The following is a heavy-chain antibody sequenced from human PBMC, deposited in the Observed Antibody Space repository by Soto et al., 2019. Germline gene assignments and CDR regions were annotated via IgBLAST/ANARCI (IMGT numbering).Heavy chain of an antibody. Sequence: GGSLRLSCAASGFTFSSYGMHWVRQAPGKGLEWVAVISYDGSNKYYADSVKGRFTISRDNSKNTLYLQMNSLRAEDTAVYYCAKDSHWDYDSSGYYDYWGQGTLVTVSS. V-gene: IGHV3-30*18. CDR1: GFTFSSYG. J-gene: IGHJ4*02. CDR3: AKDSHWDYDSSGYYDY. CDR2: ISYDGSNK. D-gene: IGHD3-22*01.